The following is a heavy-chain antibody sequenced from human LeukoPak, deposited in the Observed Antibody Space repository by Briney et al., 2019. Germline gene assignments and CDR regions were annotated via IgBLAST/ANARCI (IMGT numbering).Heavy chain of an antibody. Sequence: GGSLRLSCAASEFIFSGYWMNWVRQAPGKGLEWVANIKQDGSEKQYVDSVRGRFTISRDNAKNSLYLQMSSLRVEDTAVYYCARDGFVGAADYWGQGALVTVSS. D-gene: IGHD6-13*01. CDR1: EFIFSGYW. CDR2: IKQDGSEK. CDR3: ARDGFVGAADY. V-gene: IGHV3-7*01. J-gene: IGHJ4*02.